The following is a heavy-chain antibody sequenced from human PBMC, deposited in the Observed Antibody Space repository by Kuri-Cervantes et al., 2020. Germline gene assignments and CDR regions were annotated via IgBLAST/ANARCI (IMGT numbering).Heavy chain of an antibody. J-gene: IGHJ4*02. CDR2: INHSGST. V-gene: IGHV4-34*01. CDR3: ARGKSIAARLEGPPDY. CDR1: GGSFSGYY. Sequence: SQTLSLTCAVYGGSFSGYYWSWIRQPPGKGLEWIGEINHSGSTNYNPSLKSRVTISVDTSKNQFSLKLSSATAADTAVYYCARGKSIAARLEGPPDYWGQGTLVTVSS. D-gene: IGHD6-6*01.